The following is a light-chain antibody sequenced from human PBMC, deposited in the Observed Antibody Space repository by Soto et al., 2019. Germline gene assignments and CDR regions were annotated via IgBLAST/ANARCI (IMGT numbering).Light chain of an antibody. CDR3: QQYNSWPLT. CDR2: RTS. J-gene: IGKJ4*01. Sequence: EIVITQSPATLSVSPFERSTLSCIASQSVSILLAWYQQKPGQAPRLLMCRTSSRATGSPARFSGSGSGTEFNLTISSLHSEDFAVYYWQQYNSWPLTFGGGTKVDNK. V-gene: IGKV3-15*01. CDR1: QSVSIL.